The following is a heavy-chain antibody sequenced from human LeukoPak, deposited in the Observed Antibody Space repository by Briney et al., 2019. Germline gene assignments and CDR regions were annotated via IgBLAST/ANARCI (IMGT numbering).Heavy chain of an antibody. CDR3: ARDYYGSGSPDAFDI. J-gene: IGHJ3*02. V-gene: IGHV1-69*13. CDR2: IIPIFGTA. Sequence: GASVKVSCKASGGTFSSYAISWVRQAPGQGLEWMGGIIPIFGTANYAQKFQGRVTITADESTSTAYMELSSLRSEDTAVYDCARDYYGSGSPDAFDIWGQGTMVTVSS. D-gene: IGHD3-10*01. CDR1: GGTFSSYA.